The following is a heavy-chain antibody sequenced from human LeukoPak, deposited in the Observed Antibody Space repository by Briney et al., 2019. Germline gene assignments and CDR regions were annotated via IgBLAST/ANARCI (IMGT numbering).Heavy chain of an antibody. J-gene: IGHJ5*01. Sequence: ASVTVSCKTSGYTFTSFHVHWVRQAPGQGLEWMGWINTGNDHTRYSPRFQGRVTVAMDTSATTVYMELNSLTSADTAVYYCARGSTWYDGWFDSWGQGTLITVSS. CDR2: INTGNDHT. CDR3: ARGSTWYDGWFDS. V-gene: IGHV1-3*04. CDR1: GYTFTSFH. D-gene: IGHD6-13*01.